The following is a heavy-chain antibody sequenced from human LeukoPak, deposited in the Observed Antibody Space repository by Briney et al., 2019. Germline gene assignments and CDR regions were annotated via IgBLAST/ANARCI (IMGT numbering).Heavy chain of an antibody. Sequence: GGSLILSCAASGFTFSNYGMSWVRPAPWKGLEWVSVIRGSGGGTYYADSVKGRLTISRDNSKNTVYPQMNRLRAEDTAVYFCAKRGVVIRVILVGFHKEAYYFDSWGQGALVTVSS. J-gene: IGHJ4*02. CDR2: IRGSGGGT. D-gene: IGHD3-22*01. CDR1: GFTFSNYG. V-gene: IGHV3-23*01. CDR3: AKRGVVIRVILVGFHKEAYYFDS.